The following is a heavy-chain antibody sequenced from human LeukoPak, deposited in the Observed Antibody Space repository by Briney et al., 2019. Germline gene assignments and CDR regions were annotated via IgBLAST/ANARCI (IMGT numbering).Heavy chain of an antibody. D-gene: IGHD6-19*01. CDR3: ARISSGWYCDY. J-gene: IGHJ4*02. Sequence: PSETLSLTCTVSGYSISSGYYWGWIRQPPGKGLEWIGSIYHSGSTYYNPSLKSRVTISVDTSKNQFSLKLSSVTAADTAVYYCARISSGWYCDYWGQGTLVTVSS. CDR2: IYHSGST. CDR1: GYSISSGYY. V-gene: IGHV4-38-2*02.